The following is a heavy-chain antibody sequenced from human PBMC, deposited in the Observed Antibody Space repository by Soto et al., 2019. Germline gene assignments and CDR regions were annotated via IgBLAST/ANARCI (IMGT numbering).Heavy chain of an antibody. Sequence: ASVKVSCKGSGYTFTGYYIHWVRQTPGQGPEWMGEISPQTGGTKYAHKYQGRVTMTRDTSITTVYMELSNLSPDDTAVYYCGRGRSGELVIFYWGQGTLVTVSS. V-gene: IGHV1-2*02. J-gene: IGHJ4*02. CDR3: GRGRSGELVIFY. CDR2: ISPQTGGT. CDR1: GYTFTGYY. D-gene: IGHD1-26*01.